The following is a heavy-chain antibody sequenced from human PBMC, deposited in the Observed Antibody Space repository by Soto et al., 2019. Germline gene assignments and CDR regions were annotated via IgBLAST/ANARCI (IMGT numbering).Heavy chain of an antibody. J-gene: IGHJ6*02. D-gene: IGHD3-16*01. CDR2: ISYDGSNK. V-gene: IGHV3-30*18. CDR1: GFTFSSYG. CDR3: AKGGSGYDYYGMDV. Sequence: AGGSLRLSCAAAGFTFSSYGMHWVRQAPGKGLEWVAVISYDGSNKYYADSVKGRFTISRDNSKNTLYLQMNSPRAEDTAVYYCAKGGSGYDYYGMDVWGQGTTVTVSS.